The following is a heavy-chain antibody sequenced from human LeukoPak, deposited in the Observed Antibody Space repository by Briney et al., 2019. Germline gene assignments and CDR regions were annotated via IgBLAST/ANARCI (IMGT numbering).Heavy chain of an antibody. Sequence: ASVKVSCKASGYSFTVYYFHWVRQAPGQGLEWMGWINPNSDGINSAQRFQGRVTMTRDTSISTAYMELSRLRSDDTAVYYCARVKALGIVGSTTVLDPWGQGTLVTVSS. V-gene: IGHV1-2*02. CDR1: GYSFTVYY. J-gene: IGHJ5*02. CDR3: ARVKALGIVGSTTVLDP. CDR2: INPNSDGI. D-gene: IGHD1-26*01.